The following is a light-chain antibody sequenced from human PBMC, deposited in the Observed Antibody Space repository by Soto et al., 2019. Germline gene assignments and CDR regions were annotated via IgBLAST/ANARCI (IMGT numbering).Light chain of an antibody. CDR3: QQTYNAPYT. CDR1: QNIGTS. J-gene: IGKJ2*01. V-gene: IGKV1-39*01. Sequence: DIQMTQSPSSLSVSVGDRVTITCRASQNIGTSLNWYQMKLGRAPTLLIYSASTLQSGAPSRFSGGGSGTDFTLTINSLQPDDFATYSCQQTYNAPYTFGQGTTLEIK. CDR2: SAS.